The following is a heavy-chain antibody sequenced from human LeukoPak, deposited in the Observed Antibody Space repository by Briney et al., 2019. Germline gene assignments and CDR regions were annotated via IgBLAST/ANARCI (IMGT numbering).Heavy chain of an antibody. Sequence: ASVKVSCKASVGTFSSYAISWVRQAPGQGLEWMGGIIPIFGTANYAQKFQGRVTITADESTSTAYMELSSLRSEDTAVYYCARARGALYCSGGSCYSTVTTSDFDYWGQGTLVTVSS. CDR2: IIPIFGTA. CDR3: ARARGALYCSGGSCYSTVTTSDFDY. CDR1: VGTFSSYA. D-gene: IGHD2-15*01. V-gene: IGHV1-69*13. J-gene: IGHJ4*02.